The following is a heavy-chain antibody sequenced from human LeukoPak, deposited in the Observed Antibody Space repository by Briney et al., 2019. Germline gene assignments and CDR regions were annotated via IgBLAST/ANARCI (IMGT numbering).Heavy chain of an antibody. CDR1: GGSISSGGYY. V-gene: IGHV4-30-2*01. Sequence: PSQTLSLTCTVSGGSISSGGYYWSWIRQPPGKGLEWIGYIYHSGSTYYNPSLKSRVTISVDRSKNQFSLKLSSVTAADTAVYYCAGYNWNPIGGPRNIDYWGQGTLVTVSS. CDR3: AGYNWNPIGGPRNIDY. J-gene: IGHJ4*02. D-gene: IGHD1-20*01. CDR2: IYHSGST.